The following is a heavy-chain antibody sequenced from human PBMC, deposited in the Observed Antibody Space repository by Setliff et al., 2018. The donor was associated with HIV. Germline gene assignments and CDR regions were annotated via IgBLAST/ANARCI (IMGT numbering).Heavy chain of an antibody. CDR3: ARAQTYYSDSSGYYSQY. Sequence: GASVKVSCKASGCTFTSYALHWVRQAPGQRLEWMGWLNAGNGDTKYSQNFQDRVAITRDTSASTAYMELSSLRFEDTAVYYCARAQTYYSDSSGYYSQYWGQGTLVTVSS. CDR1: GCTFTSYA. CDR2: LNAGNGDT. J-gene: IGHJ4*02. V-gene: IGHV1-3*01. D-gene: IGHD3-22*01.